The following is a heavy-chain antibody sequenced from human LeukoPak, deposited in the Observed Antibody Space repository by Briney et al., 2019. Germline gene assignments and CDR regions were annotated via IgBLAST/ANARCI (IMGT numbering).Heavy chain of an antibody. CDR1: GFTFSSYA. CDR2: LYSDGRT. J-gene: IGHJ6*03. D-gene: IGHD3-22*01. Sequence: PGGSLRLSCAASGFTFSSYAMSWVRQAPGKGLEWVSVLYSDGRTYYADSVRGRFTISRDNSKNTLYLQMNSLRAEDTAVYYCAKQRQGYYYDSSGYPHTYYYYYMDVWGKGTTVTISS. CDR3: AKQRQGYYYDSSGYPHTYYYYYMDV. V-gene: IGHV3-66*02.